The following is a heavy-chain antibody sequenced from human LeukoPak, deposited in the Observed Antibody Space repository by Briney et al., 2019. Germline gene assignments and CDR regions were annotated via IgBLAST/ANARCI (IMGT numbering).Heavy chain of an antibody. CDR3: ARVNTLVAGLGYFQH. J-gene: IGHJ1*01. Sequence: ASVKVSCKASGYTFTSYDINWVRQATGQGLEWMVWMNPNSGNTGYAQTFQGRVTMTRNTSISTAYMELSSLRSEDTAVYYCARVNTLVAGLGYFQHWGQGTLVTVSS. D-gene: IGHD6-19*01. CDR2: MNPNSGNT. V-gene: IGHV1-8*01. CDR1: GYTFTSYD.